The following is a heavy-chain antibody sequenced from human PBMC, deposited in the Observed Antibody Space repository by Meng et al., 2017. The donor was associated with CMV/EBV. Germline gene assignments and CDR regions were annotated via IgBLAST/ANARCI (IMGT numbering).Heavy chain of an antibody. J-gene: IGHJ4*02. D-gene: IGHD3-3*01. CDR1: GGTFSSYA. CDR3: ARVGETIFGVVTHLDH. CDR2: INPNSGDA. V-gene: IGHV1-2*02. Sequence: ASVKVSCKASGGTFSSYAISWVRQAPGQGLEWMGWINPNSGDAHYAQKFQGRVTMTRDTSISTAYMEVSSLRSDDTAVYYCARVGETIFGVVTHLDHWGQGTLVTVSS.